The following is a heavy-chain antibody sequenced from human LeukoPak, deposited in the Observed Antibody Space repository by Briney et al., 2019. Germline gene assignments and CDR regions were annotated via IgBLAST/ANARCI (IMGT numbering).Heavy chain of an antibody. CDR2: ISGSGGST. CDR1: GFTFSSYA. V-gene: IGHV3-23*01. D-gene: IGHD2-15*01. CDR3: ARCRSGGSCSYFDY. Sequence: PGGSLRLSCAASGFTFSSYAMSWVRQAPGKGLEWVSAISGSGGSTYYADSVKGRFTISRDNSKNTLYLQMNSLRAEDTAVYYCARCRSGGSCSYFDYWGQGTLVTVSS. J-gene: IGHJ4*02.